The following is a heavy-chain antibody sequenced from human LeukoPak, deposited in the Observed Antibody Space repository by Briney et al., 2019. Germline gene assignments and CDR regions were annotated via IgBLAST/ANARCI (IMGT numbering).Heavy chain of an antibody. CDR1: GGTFSSYA. J-gene: IGHJ5*02. D-gene: IGHD2-2*01. CDR2: IIPIFGTA. Sequence: GASVKVSCKASGGTFSSYAISWVRQAPGQGLEWMGGIIPIFGTANYARKFQGRVTITADESTSTAYMELSSLRSEDTAVYYCARRGYCSSTSCPIETWGQGTLVTVSS. CDR3: ARRGYCSSTSCPIET. V-gene: IGHV1-69*13.